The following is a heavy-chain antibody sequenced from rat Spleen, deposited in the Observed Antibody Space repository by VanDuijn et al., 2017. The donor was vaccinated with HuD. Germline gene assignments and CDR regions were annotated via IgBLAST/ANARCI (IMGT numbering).Heavy chain of an antibody. CDR3: ARLGGELGVMDA. D-gene: IGHD4-3*01. CDR2: ISYDGSST. Sequence: EVQLVESDGGLVQPGRSLKLSCAASGFTFSDYYMAWVRQAPTKGLEWVATISYDGSSTYYRDYVKGRFTISRDNAKGILYLQMDSLRSEDTATYYCARLGGELGVMDAWGQRASVTVSS. V-gene: IGHV5-29*01. CDR1: GFTFSDYY. J-gene: IGHJ4*01.